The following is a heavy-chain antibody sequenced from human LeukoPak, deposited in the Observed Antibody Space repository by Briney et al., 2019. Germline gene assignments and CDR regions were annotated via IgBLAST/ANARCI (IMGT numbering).Heavy chain of an antibody. CDR3: ARDLVGATMRGAFDI. J-gene: IGHJ3*02. CDR1: RFSFSSYW. D-gene: IGHD1-26*01. Sequence: PGGSLRLSCAASRFSFSSYWMSWVRQAPGKGLEWVANIKQDGSEKYYVDSVKGRFTISRNNAKNSLYLQMNSLRAEDTAVYYCARDLVGATMRGAFDIWGQGTMVTVSS. V-gene: IGHV3-7*01. CDR2: IKQDGSEK.